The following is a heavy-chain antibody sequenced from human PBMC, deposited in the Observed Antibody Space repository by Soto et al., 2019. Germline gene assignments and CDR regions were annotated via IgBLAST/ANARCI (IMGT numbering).Heavy chain of an antibody. CDR2: ISSSISAI. V-gene: IGHV3-48*02. CDR3: ARTLNLFRLGDFDI. CDR1: GFTFRSYT. D-gene: IGHD2-21*01. J-gene: IGHJ3*02. Sequence: GGSLRLSWAASGFTFRSYTIKRVRQAPGNGLECVSYISSSISAIYYAESVKCRFTIARYNAKNTMYRQMNSLRDEDTAVYYCARTLNLFRLGDFDIWGQGTMVTVSS.